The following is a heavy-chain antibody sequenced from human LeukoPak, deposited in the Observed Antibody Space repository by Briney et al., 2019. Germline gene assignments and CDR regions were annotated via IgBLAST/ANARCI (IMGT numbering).Heavy chain of an antibody. V-gene: IGHV7-4-1*02. CDR1: GYSFTNYA. Sequence: GASVKVSCKASGYSFTNYAMNWVRQAPGQGLEWMGWIHPSTGNPTYAQGFTGRFVFSLDTSVSTTYLQISSLKAEDTAVYFCARAVQFFGGLSLPDYSGHGSLVTVSS. D-gene: IGHD3-16*02. CDR3: ARAVQFFGGLSLPDY. CDR2: IHPSTGNP. J-gene: IGHJ4*01.